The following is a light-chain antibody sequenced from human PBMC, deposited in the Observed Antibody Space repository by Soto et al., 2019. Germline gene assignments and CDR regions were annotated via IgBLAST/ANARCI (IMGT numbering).Light chain of an antibody. CDR3: QQCNSYWT. V-gene: IGKV1-27*01. CDR2: AAS. Sequence: DVQVTQSPASLSASIGDRVNISCRTSLGIYNYLAWYQQKPGQVPKLLINAASSLQSGVPSRFSGSGSGTEFTLIISSLQTDDFATYYCQQCNSYWTFGQGTKVDI. J-gene: IGKJ1*01. CDR1: LGIYNY.